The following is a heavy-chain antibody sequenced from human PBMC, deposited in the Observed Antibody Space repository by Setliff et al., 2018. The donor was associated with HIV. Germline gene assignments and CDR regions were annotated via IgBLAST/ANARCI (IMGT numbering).Heavy chain of an antibody. J-gene: IGHJ4*02. Sequence: ASVKVSCKASGYTFTGYYMHWVRQAPGQGLEWVGRINPNSGGTNYAQKFQGRVTVTRDTSISTAYMELSRLRSDDTAVYYCAREEDTKGRITMVRGVINYWGQGTLVTVSS. D-gene: IGHD3-10*01. CDR3: AREEDTKGRITMVRGVINY. V-gene: IGHV1-2*06. CDR1: GYTFTGYY. CDR2: INPNSGGT.